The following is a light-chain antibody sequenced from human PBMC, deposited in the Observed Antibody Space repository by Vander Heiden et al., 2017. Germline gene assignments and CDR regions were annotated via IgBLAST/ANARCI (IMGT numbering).Light chain of an antibody. CDR1: SNNVGSKG. J-gene: IGLJ1*01. CDR3: STWDYSRYV. V-gene: IGLV1-44*01. Sequence: SALTQESSVSGTVGQNVTPSCTGTSNNVGSKGVDWYQEIAPGAPKTGMFGNSPPSGIPDRFSSSKSGTTASLTMSGLEAEDEADYYCSTWDYSRYVFGTGTKVTVL. CDR2: GNS.